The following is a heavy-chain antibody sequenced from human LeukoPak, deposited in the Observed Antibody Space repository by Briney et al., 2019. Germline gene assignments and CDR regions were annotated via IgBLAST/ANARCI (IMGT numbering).Heavy chain of an antibody. CDR2: IIPIFGTA. Sequence: SVKVSCKASGYTFTSYGISWVRQAPGQGLEWMGGIIPIFGTANYAQKFQGRVTITTDESTSTAYKELSSLRSEDTAVYYCARDLGIAAADNWFDPWGQGTLVTVSS. CDR1: GYTFTSYG. J-gene: IGHJ5*02. D-gene: IGHD6-13*01. V-gene: IGHV1-69*05. CDR3: ARDLGIAAADNWFDP.